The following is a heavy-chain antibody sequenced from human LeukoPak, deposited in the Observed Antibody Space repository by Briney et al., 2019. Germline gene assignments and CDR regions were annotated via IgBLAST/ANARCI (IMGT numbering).Heavy chain of an antibody. Sequence: PSETLSLTCTVSGVSISSSSYYWGWIRQPPGKGLEWVSGINWNGGSTGYADSVKGRFTISRDNAKNSLYLQMNSLRAEDTALYYCARGDYDYVWGSYRYTNLDYWGQGTLVTVSS. V-gene: IGHV3-20*04. D-gene: IGHD3-16*02. J-gene: IGHJ4*02. CDR1: GVSISSSSYY. CDR3: ARGDYDYVWGSYRYTNLDY. CDR2: INWNGGST.